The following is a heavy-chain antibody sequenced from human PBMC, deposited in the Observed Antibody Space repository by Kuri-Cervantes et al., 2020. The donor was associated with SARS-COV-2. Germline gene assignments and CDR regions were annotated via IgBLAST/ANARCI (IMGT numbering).Heavy chain of an antibody. V-gene: IGHV4-34*01. CDR2: VNHRGST. Sequence: SETLSLTCAFYGESFSGYYWNWIRQSPGKGLEWIGEVNHRGSTNYNPSLKSRATISVDTSKNQFSLKLSSVTAADTAVYYCARHLYVLRFLEWATNWFDPWGQGTLVTVSS. CDR3: ARHLYVLRFLEWATNWFDP. J-gene: IGHJ5*02. CDR1: GESFSGYY. D-gene: IGHD3-3*01.